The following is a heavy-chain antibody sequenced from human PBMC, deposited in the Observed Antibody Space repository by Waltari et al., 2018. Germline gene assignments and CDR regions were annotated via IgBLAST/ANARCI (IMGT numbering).Heavy chain of an antibody. Sequence: QVQLVQSGSELKKPGASVKVSCKASGYTFTSYAMNWVRQAPGQVIEWMGWINTNTGNPTYAHGFTGRFVFSLDTSVSTAYLQISSLKAEDTAVYYCAREVLRGFDYYGMDVWGQGTTVTVSS. CDR2: INTNTGNP. J-gene: IGHJ6*02. V-gene: IGHV7-4-1*02. CDR1: GYTFTSYA. D-gene: IGHD5-12*01. CDR3: AREVLRGFDYYGMDV.